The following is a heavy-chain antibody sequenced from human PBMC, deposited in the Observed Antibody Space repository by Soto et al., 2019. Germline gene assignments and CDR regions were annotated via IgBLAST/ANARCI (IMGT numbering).Heavy chain of an antibody. CDR1: GCTFINYY. D-gene: IGHD6-19*01. V-gene: IGHV1-46*01. Sequence: ASVKVSCKASGCTFINYYMHWVRQAPGQGLEWMGIINPSGGSTSYAQKFQGRVTMTRDTSTSTVYMELSSLRSEDTAVYYCARDRIAVAGTGGGYYYYGMDVWGQGTTVTVSS. CDR2: INPSGGST. CDR3: ARDRIAVAGTGGGYYYYGMDV. J-gene: IGHJ6*02.